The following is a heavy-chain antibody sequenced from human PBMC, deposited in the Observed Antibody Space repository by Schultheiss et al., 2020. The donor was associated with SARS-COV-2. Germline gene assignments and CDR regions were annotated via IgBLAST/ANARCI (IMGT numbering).Heavy chain of an antibody. V-gene: IGHV3-30*03. J-gene: IGHJ4*02. CDR1: GFDFSSYA. CDR2: ISYEGSNK. Sequence: GGSLRLTCSAAGFDFSSYAMHWVRQAPGKGLEWVAVISYEGSNKLYADSVKGRFTISRDNSKNTLYLQMNSLRPEDTAIYYCARDLPPHDYWGQGTLVTVSS. CDR3: ARDLPPHDY.